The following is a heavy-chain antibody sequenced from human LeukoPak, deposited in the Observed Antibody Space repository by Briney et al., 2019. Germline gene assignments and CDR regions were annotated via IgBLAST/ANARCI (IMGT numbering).Heavy chain of an antibody. J-gene: IGHJ4*02. Sequence: SETLSLTCTVSGGSISTYYWSWIRQPPEKGLEYIGYIYYSGSTDYNPSLKSRVTISVDTSKNQFSLKLSSVTAADTAVYYCAGHYYDSSGYYYFDYWGQGTLVTVSS. CDR2: IYYSGST. V-gene: IGHV4-59*08. CDR1: GGSISTYY. CDR3: AGHYYDSSGYYYFDY. D-gene: IGHD3-22*01.